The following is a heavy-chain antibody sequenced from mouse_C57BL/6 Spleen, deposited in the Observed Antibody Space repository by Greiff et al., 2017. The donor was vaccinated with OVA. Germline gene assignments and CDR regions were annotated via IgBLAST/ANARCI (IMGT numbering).Heavy chain of an antibody. J-gene: IGHJ2*01. V-gene: IGHV1-55*01. CDR2: IYPGSGST. Sequence: QVHVKQPGAELVKPGASVKMSCKASGYTFTSYWITWVKQRPGQGLEWIGDIYPGSGSTNYNEKFKSKATLTVDTSSSTAYMQLSSLTSEGSAVYYCARGITTVDDYWGQGTTLTVSS. CDR3: ARGITTVDDY. CDR1: GYTFTSYW. D-gene: IGHD1-1*01.